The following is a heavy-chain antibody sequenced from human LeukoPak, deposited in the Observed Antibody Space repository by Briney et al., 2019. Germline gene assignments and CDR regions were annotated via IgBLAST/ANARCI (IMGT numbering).Heavy chain of an antibody. CDR2: INPNSGGT. CDR1: GYTFTGYY. J-gene: IGHJ4*02. D-gene: IGHD4-17*01. V-gene: IGHV1-2*06. CDR3: ARGPLPSFLDYGDYNFDY. Sequence: GASVKVSCKASGYTFTGYYMHWVRQAPGQGLEWMGRINPNSGGTNYAQKFQGRVTMTRDTSISTAYMELSRLRSDDTAVYYCARGPLPSFLDYGDYNFDYWGQGTLVTVSS.